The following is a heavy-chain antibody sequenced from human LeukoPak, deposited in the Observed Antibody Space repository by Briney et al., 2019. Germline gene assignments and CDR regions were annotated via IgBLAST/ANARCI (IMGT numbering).Heavy chain of an antibody. J-gene: IGHJ5*02. CDR3: ARVYVTVVRGSWLDP. Sequence: SETLSLTCAVYGGSFSGYSWTWIRQPPGKGLEWIGEIDHTGSTDYNASLTSRVTISADTSQNQFSLRLSSVTAADTAVYYCARVYVTVVRGSWLDPWGQGTLVTVSS. V-gene: IGHV4-34*01. D-gene: IGHD3-10*01. CDR1: GGSFSGYS. CDR2: IDHTGST.